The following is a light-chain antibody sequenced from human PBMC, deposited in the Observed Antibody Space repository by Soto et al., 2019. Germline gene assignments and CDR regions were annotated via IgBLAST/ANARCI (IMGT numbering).Light chain of an antibody. V-gene: IGLV2-14*01. J-gene: IGLJ1*01. CDR3: SSYTSSSTLGV. Sequence: QSLPSQPSSVCGSPGQSNTISCTGTISDVGGYNYVSWYQQHPGKAPKLMIYEVSNRPSGVSNRFSGSKSGKTASLTISGLQAEDEADYYCSSYTSSSTLGVFGTGTTVTV. CDR2: EVS. CDR1: ISDVGGYNY.